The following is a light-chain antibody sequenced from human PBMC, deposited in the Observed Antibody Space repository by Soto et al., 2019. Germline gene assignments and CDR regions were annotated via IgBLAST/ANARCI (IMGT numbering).Light chain of an antibody. CDR1: QSVSTY. V-gene: IGKV3-11*01. CDR2: DAS. Sequence: DIVLTQSPATLSLSPGERATLSCRASQSVSTYLAWYQQRPGQAPRLLIYDASYRATDIPPRFSGSGSGTDFTLTIRRLEPDDFAVYYCQQYGSSSWTFGQGTKVDIK. J-gene: IGKJ1*01. CDR3: QQYGSSSWT.